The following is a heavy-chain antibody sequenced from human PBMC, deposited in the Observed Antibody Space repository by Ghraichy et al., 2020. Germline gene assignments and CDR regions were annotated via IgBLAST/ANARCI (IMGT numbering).Heavy chain of an antibody. J-gene: IGHJ4*02. V-gene: IGHV4-34*01. Sequence: SETLSLTCAVYGGSFSSYYWSWIRQPPGKGLEWIGEINRSGSTNYNPSLKSRVTISVDTSKKQFSLKLSSVTAADTGVYYCARRRTYSSSWYDGVDSWGQGTLVTVSS. CDR2: INRSGST. D-gene: IGHD6-13*01. CDR1: GGSFSSYY. CDR3: ARRRTYSSSWYDGVDS.